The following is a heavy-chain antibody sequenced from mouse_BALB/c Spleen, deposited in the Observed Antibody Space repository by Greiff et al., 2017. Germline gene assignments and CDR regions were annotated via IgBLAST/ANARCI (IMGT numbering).Heavy chain of an antibody. D-gene: IGHD2-4*01. J-gene: IGHJ2*01. V-gene: IGHV5-4*02. CDR1: GFTFSDYY. CDR2: ISDGGSYT. Sequence: VMLVESGGGLVKPGGSLKLSCAASGFTFSDYYMYWVRQTPEKRLEWVATISDGGSYTYYPDSVKGRFTISRDNAKNNLYLQMSSLKSEDTAMYYCARSYYDYDGVDYWGQGTTLTVSS. CDR3: ARSYYDYDGVDY.